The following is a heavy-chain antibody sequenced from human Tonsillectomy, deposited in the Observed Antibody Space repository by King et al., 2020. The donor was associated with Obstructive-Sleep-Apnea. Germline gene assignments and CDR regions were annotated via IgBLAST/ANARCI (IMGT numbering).Heavy chain of an antibody. CDR2: ISEDGSEE. Sequence: DVQLVESGGGLVQPGGSRRLSCAASGFTFRNDWISWVRQAPGEGPEWVANISEDGSEESDSESLKGRVTISRDNAHKLLFLQMNSLRPEDTAVYYCARDSRSESRYDFFDFWGQGTRVTVSS. CDR3: ARDSRSESRYDFFDF. J-gene: IGHJ4*02. CDR1: GFTFRNDW. D-gene: IGHD3-3*01. V-gene: IGHV3-7*03.